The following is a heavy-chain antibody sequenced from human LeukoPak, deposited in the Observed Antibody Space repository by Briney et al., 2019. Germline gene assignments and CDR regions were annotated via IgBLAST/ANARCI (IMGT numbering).Heavy chain of an antibody. CDR2: INHSGST. V-gene: IGHV4-34*01. CDR3: ARHEGYSSSQPFGY. J-gene: IGHJ4*02. D-gene: IGHD6-13*01. Sequence: PSETLSLTCAVYGGSFSGYHWSWIRQPPGKGLEWIGEINHSGSTNYNPSLKSRVTISVDTSKNQFSLKLSSVTAADTAVYYCARHEGYSSSQPFGYWGQGTLVTVSS. CDR1: GGSFSGYH.